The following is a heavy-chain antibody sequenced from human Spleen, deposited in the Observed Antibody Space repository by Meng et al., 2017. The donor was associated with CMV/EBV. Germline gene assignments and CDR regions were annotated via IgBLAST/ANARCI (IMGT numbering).Heavy chain of an antibody. CDR3: ARGYSSLSWFDP. CDR2: MYDSGIT. D-gene: IGHD6-13*01. V-gene: IGHV4-61*01. J-gene: IGHJ5*02. CDR1: GGSVSSGSYY. Sequence: SETLSLTCTVSGGSVSSGSYYWSWIRQAPGKGLEWIGFMYDSGITRYNPSLRSRVSISVDTSKNQFSLKLSSVTAADTAVYYCARGYSSLSWFDPWGQGTLVTVSS.